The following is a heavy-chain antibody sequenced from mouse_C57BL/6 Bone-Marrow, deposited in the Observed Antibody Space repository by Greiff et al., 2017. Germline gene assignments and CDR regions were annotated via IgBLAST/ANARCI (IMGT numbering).Heavy chain of an antibody. V-gene: IGHV5-4*01. J-gene: IGHJ2*01. Sequence: EVQLVESGGGLVKPGGSLKLSCAASGFTFSSYAMSWVRQTPEKRLEWVATISDGGSYTYYPDNVKGRFPISRDNAKNNLYLQMSHLKSEDTAMYYCARLRRPRSYFDYWGQGTTLTVSS. CDR1: GFTFSSYA. D-gene: IGHD2-12*01. CDR3: ARLRRPRSYFDY. CDR2: ISDGGSYT.